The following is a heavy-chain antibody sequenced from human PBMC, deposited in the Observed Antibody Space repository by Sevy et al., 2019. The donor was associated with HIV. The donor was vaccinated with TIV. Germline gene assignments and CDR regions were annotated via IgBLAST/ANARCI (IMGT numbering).Heavy chain of an antibody. CDR3: ARVAFGGDDYFDS. Sequence: GGSLRLSCEASGFIFGDYYMSWIRQAPGKALEWVSYIRDSGVTIKYADSVKGRFTISKDNAKKSLYLQMNSLRAEDTAVYYCARVAFGGDDYFDSWGLGTLVTVSS. D-gene: IGHD3-10*01. V-gene: IGHV3-11*04. CDR1: GFIFGDYY. J-gene: IGHJ4*02. CDR2: IRDSGVTI.